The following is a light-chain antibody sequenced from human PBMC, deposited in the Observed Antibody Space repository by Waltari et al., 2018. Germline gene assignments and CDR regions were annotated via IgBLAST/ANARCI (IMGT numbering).Light chain of an antibody. J-gene: IGKJ4*01. CDR1: QSISEY. V-gene: IGKV1-39*01. CDR3: QQRYT. Sequence: DIQMTQSPSSLSASVGEKVTITCRASQSISEYLNWYQQKPGKAPKLLIYGASSLQSGVPSRFSGSGSGTDFTLSITSLQPEDSATYYCQQRYTFGGGTKVEIK. CDR2: GAS.